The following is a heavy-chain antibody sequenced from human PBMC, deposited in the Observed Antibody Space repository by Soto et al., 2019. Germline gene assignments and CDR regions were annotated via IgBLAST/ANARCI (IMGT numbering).Heavy chain of an antibody. D-gene: IGHD6-13*01. J-gene: IGHJ5*02. V-gene: IGHV4-31*03. Sequence: PSETLSLTCTVSGGSISSGGYYWSWIRQHPGKGLEWIGYIYYSGSTYYNPSLKSRVTISVDTSKNQFSLKLSSVTAADTAVYYYARAGSGWYQNWFDPWGQGTLVTVSS. CDR3: ARAGSGWYQNWFDP. CDR2: IYYSGST. CDR1: GGSISSGGYY.